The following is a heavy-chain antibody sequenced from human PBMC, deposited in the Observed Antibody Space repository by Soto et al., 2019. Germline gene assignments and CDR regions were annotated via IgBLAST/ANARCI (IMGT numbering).Heavy chain of an antibody. CDR3: AKDLTAGPAAIDSREATTLDY. J-gene: IGHJ4*02. V-gene: IGHV3-23*01. Sequence: EVQLLESGGGLVQPGGSLRLSCAASGFTFSSDAMSWVRQAPGKGLEWFSAIRGSCGSTYYADSVKGRFTISLDNSKNTRYLQRNSLRSEDTAVYYCAKDLTAGPAAIDSREATTLDYWGQGTLVTVSS. D-gene: IGHD2-2*01. CDR1: GFTFSSDA. CDR2: IRGSCGST.